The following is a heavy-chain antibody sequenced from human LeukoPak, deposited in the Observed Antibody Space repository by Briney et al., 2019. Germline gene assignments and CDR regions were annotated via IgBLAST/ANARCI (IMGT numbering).Heavy chain of an antibody. D-gene: IGHD2-2*01. V-gene: IGHV1-2*02. CDR2: VNPNSGGT. CDR3: ARVPAANLYYYYYYMDV. J-gene: IGHJ6*03. Sequence: ASVKVSCKASGYTFTGYYMHWVRQAPGQGLEWMGWVNPNSGGTNYAQKFQGRVTMTRDTSISTAYTELSRLRSDDTAVYYCARVPAANLYYYYYYMDVWGKGTTVTVSS. CDR1: GYTFTGYY.